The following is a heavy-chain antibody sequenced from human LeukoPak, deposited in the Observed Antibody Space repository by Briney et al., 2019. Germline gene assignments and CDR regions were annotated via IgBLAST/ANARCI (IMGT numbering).Heavy chain of an antibody. CDR1: GYTFTSYA. V-gene: IGHV1-3*01. J-gene: IGHJ5*02. D-gene: IGHD2-2*01. CDR2: INAGNGNT. CDR3: ARVSVVVPAAMRGFRWFDP. Sequence: ASVKVSCKASGYTFTSYAMHWVRRAPGQRLEWMGWINAGNGNTKYLQKFQGRVTITRDTSASTAYMELSSLRSEDTAVYYCARVSVVVPAAMRGFRWFDPWGQGTLVTVSS.